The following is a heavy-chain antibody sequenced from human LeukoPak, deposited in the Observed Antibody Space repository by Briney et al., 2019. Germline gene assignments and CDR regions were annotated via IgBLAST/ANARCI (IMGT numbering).Heavy chain of an antibody. J-gene: IGHJ4*02. Sequence: GGSLRLSCAASGFTLSSYAMSWVRQAPGKGLEWVSAISGSGGSTYYADSVKGRFTISRDNSKNTLYRQMNSLRAEDTAVYYCAKVPSGGFDYWGQGTLVTVSS. CDR1: GFTLSSYA. D-gene: IGHD1-26*01. CDR3: AKVPSGGFDY. V-gene: IGHV3-23*01. CDR2: ISGSGGST.